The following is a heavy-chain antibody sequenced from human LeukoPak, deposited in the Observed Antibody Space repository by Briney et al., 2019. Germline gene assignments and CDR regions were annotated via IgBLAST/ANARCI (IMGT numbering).Heavy chain of an antibody. V-gene: IGHV3-23*01. J-gene: IGHJ4*02. CDR1: GLTFSSNA. CDR2: ISGIGGST. Sequence: GGSLRLSFAASGLTFSSNAMSWVRKAPGKGLKWVSAISGIGGSTYYADSVKGRFTISRDNSKNTLYLQMNSLRAEDTAVFYCAKDAFGSFDYWGQGTLVTVSS. D-gene: IGHD3-16*01. CDR3: AKDAFGSFDY.